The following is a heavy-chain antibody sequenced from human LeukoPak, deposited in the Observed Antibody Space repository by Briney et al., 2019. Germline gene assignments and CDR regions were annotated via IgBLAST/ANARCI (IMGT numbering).Heavy chain of an antibody. CDR3: ARSQWSGELSLDY. J-gene: IGHJ4*02. D-gene: IGHD3-10*01. V-gene: IGHV1-69*04. CDR2: IIPILGIA. Sequence: GASVKVSCKASGGTFSSYAISWVRQAPGQGVEWMGRIIPILGIANYAQKFQGRVTITADKSTSTAYMELSSLRSEDTAVYYCARSQWSGELSLDYWGQGTLVTVSS. CDR1: GGTFSSYA.